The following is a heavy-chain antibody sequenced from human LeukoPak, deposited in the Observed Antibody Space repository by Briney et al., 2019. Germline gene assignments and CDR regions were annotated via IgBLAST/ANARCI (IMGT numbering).Heavy chain of an antibody. CDR2: ISGSGGST. CDR1: GFTFSSYA. D-gene: IGHD3-22*01. J-gene: IGHJ4*02. Sequence: GGSLRLSCAASGFTFSSYAMSWVRQAPGKGLEWVSAISGSGGSTYYADSVKGRFTISRDNSKNTLYLQMNSLRAEDTAVYYCANDPDSSGYYPGHYWGQGTLVTVSS. V-gene: IGHV3-23*01. CDR3: ANDPDSSGYYPGHY.